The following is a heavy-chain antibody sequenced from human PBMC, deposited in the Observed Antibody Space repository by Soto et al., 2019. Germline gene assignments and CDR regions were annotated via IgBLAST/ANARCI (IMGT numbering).Heavy chain of an antibody. CDR3: ARDPKTSRGQHWAFNSLDS. D-gene: IGHD7-27*01. V-gene: IGHV3-30-3*01. CDR2: ISYDGTNK. Sequence: GGSLRLSCAASGFSFSISPMHWVRQAPGKGPEWVALISYDGTNKFYADSVKGRFTISRDNSKSTLYLQVDSLRPEDAAVYYCARDPKTSRGQHWAFNSLDSWGDGTMVTVYS. J-gene: IGHJ5*01. CDR1: GFSFSISP.